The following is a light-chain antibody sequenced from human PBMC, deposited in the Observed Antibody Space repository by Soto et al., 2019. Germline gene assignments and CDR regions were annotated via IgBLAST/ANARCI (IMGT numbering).Light chain of an antibody. CDR1: QRIDTN. CDR2: DAS. J-gene: IGKJ1*01. CDR3: QQYNNWPPAWT. Sequence: EIVMTQSPATLSVSPGEGATLSCRASQRIDTNLAWYQQKPGQAPRLLIYDASTRATGIPARISGSGSGTEFTLTISSLQSEDFAVYYCQQYNNWPPAWTFGQGTKVDI. V-gene: IGKV3-15*01.